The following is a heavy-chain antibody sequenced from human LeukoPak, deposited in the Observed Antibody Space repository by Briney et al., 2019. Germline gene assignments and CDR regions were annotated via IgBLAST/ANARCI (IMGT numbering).Heavy chain of an antibody. CDR1: GYTFTSYD. J-gene: IGHJ4*02. CDR3: ASIQVGATDY. V-gene: IGHV1-8*01. D-gene: IGHD1-26*01. CDR2: MNPNSGNT. Sequence: VASVKVSCKASGYTFTSYDINWVRQATGQGLEWMGWMNPNSGNTCYAQRFHGRVTMTRNTSISTAYMELSSLRSEDTAVYYCASIQVGATDYWGQGTLVTVSS.